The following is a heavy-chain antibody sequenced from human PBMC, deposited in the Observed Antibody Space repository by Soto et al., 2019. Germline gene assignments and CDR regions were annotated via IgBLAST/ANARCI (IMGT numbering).Heavy chain of an antibody. J-gene: IGHJ4*02. Sequence: QVQLVQSEAEVKKPGASVKVSCKASGYTFTGHYIHWVRQAPEQGPEWMGEIGPETGATRYAQKFRGRVTMTRDMSITTVYMELNNLSPDDTAVYYCGRGRSGQIVVFYWGQGTPVTVSS. V-gene: IGHV1-2*02. CDR3: GRGRSGQIVVFY. CDR2: IGPETGAT. CDR1: GYTFTGHY. D-gene: IGHD5-12*01.